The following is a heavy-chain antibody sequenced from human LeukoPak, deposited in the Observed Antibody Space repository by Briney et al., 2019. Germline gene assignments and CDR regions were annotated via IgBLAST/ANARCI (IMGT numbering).Heavy chain of an antibody. V-gene: IGHV1-69*13. CDR2: TIPIFGTA. Sequence: GSSVKVSFKCSGCTFSSYAISWVRQAPGQGLEWMGGTIPIFGTADSAQKFQGRVTITADESTSTAYMELSSLRSEDTAVYYCASDYGGNSDYWGQGTLVTVSS. CDR3: ASDYGGNSDY. CDR1: GCTFSSYA. D-gene: IGHD4-23*01. J-gene: IGHJ4*02.